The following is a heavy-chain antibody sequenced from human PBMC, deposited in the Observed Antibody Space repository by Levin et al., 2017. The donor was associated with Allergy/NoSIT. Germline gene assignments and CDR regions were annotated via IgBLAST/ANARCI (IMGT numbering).Heavy chain of an antibody. V-gene: IGHV4-59*08. CDR1: GGSISRNY. CDR2: ISYSGST. CDR3: ARQSGFCTGSNCYLFWFDS. Sequence: GSLRLSCSVSGGSISRNYWTWIRQPPGKGLQWIGSISYSGSTNYNPSLKSRVSISVDTSKNQFSLTLSSVTAADSAVYYCARQSGFCTGSNCYLFWFDSWGQGTLVTVSS. J-gene: IGHJ5*01. D-gene: IGHD2-15*01.